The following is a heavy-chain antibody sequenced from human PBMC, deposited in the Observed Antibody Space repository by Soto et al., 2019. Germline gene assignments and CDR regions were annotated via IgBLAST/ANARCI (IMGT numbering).Heavy chain of an antibody. CDR3: ARDQVEKLAPYNCYYGMDV. D-gene: IGHD6-13*01. CDR1: GFTFSSYE. CDR2: ISSSGSTI. V-gene: IGHV3-48*03. J-gene: IGHJ6*04. Sequence: GGTMRLSCAASGFTFSSYEMNWVRQAPGKGLEGVSYISSSGSTIYYEDYVKGRCTITRANAKNTLYLQMNSLRAEDTAVYYCARDQVEKLAPYNCYYGMDVWCKGTTVTVSS.